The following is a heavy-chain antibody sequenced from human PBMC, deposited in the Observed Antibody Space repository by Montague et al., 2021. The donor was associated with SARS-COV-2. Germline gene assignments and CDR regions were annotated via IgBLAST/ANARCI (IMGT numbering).Heavy chain of an antibody. J-gene: IGHJ4*01. Sequence: SETLSLTCSVSGDSFTYFYWSWIRQSPGKGLEWIGYISSTGSTNYNPSFKSRFTISVDTSENQFSLKVTSVTAADTAVYYRARKVVLADVFDFWGHGTMVTVSS. CDR3: ARKVVLADVFDF. D-gene: IGHD2-15*01. CDR2: ISSTGST. V-gene: IGHV4-59*01. CDR1: GDSFTYFY.